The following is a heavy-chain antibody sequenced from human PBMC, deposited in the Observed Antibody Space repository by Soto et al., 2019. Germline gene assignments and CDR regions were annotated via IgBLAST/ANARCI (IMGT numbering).Heavy chain of an antibody. J-gene: IGHJ4*02. CDR3: AKSDRGYNYAFY. D-gene: IGHD5-18*01. CDR1: GDSINSYY. CDR2: IYYSGST. V-gene: IGHV4-59*01. Sequence: QVQLKESGPGLVKSSETLSLTCTVSGDSINSYYWSWIRQPPGKALEWIGNIYYSGSTNYNPSLKSRVPISVDTSKNQFSLKLSSVTAADTAVYYCAKSDRGYNYAFYWGQGTLVTVSS.